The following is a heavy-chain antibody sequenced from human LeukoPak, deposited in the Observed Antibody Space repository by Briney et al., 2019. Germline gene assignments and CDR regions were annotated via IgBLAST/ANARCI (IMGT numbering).Heavy chain of an antibody. Sequence: GGSLRLSCAASGFTVSSTYMSWVRQAPGKGLEWVSVIYSGGSTDYADSVKGRFTISRDNSKNTLFLQMSSLRVEDTAVYYCARDYGGNIRGYFDYWGQGTLVAVSS. V-gene: IGHV3-66*01. D-gene: IGHD4-23*01. CDR2: IYSGGST. J-gene: IGHJ4*02. CDR1: GFTVSSTY. CDR3: ARDYGGNIRGYFDY.